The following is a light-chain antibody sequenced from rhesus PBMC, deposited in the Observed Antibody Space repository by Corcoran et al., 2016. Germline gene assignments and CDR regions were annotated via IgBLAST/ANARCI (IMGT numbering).Light chain of an antibody. CDR2: AAS. J-gene: IGKJ3*01. CDR1: QGISRH. Sequence: DIQMTQSPSSLSASVGDTVTITCRDTQGISRHVKWFQQKPGNAPTLRIDAASNLQSVVPSRFSGSGSGTAFTLTISRRKPEEFTAYYCQQHNSHPLTFCPATKLDIK. V-gene: IGKV1-28*01. CDR3: QQHNSHPLT.